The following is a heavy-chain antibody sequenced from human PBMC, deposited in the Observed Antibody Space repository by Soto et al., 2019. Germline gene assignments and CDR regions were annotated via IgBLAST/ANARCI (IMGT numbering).Heavy chain of an antibody. D-gene: IGHD1-26*01. J-gene: IGHJ1*01. CDR2: ISGSGGST. V-gene: IGHV3-23*01. CDR1: GFTFSSYA. Sequence: EVQLLESGGGLVQPGGSLRLSCAASGFTFSSYAMSWVRQAPGKGLEWVSAISGSGGSTYYADSVKGRFTISRDNSKNTLYRQMNSLRAEDTAVYYCAKGCYYPDDAEYFQHWGQGTLVTVSS. CDR3: AKGCYYPDDAEYFQH.